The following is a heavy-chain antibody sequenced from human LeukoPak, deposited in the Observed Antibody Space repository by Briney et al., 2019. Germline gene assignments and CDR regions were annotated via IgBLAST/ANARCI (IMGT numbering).Heavy chain of an antibody. J-gene: IGHJ4*02. Sequence: GGSLRLSRAASGFTFSSYAMSWVRQAPGKGLEWVSAISGSGGSTYYADSVKGRFTISRDNSKNTLYLQMNSLRAQDTAVYYCAKGRGGYCSGGSCYGYYFDYWGQGTPVTVSS. D-gene: IGHD2-15*01. CDR2: ISGSGGST. V-gene: IGHV3-23*01. CDR1: GFTFSSYA. CDR3: AKGRGGYCSGGSCYGYYFDY.